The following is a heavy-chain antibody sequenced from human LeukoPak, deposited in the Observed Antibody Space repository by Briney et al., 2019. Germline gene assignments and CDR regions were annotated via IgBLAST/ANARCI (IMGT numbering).Heavy chain of an antibody. V-gene: IGHV1-69*04. CDR1: GGTFSSYA. J-gene: IGHJ4*02. D-gene: IGHD3-22*01. CDR3: ARSYYDSSGYSPFFDY. Sequence: GASVKVSCKASGGTFSSYAISWVRQAPGQGLEWMGRIIPILGIANYAQKFQGRVTITADKSTSTAYMELSSLRSEDTAVYYCARSYYDSSGYSPFFDYWGQGTLVTVSS. CDR2: IIPILGIA.